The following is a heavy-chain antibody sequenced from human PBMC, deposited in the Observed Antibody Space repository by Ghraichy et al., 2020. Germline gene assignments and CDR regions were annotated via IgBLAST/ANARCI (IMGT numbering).Heavy chain of an antibody. J-gene: IGHJ6*02. V-gene: IGHV3-21*04. CDR1: GFTFSSYS. CDR2: ISSSSSYI. D-gene: IGHD7-27*01. Sequence: GGSLRLSCAASGFTFSSYSMNWVRQAPGKGLEWVSSISSSSSYIYYADSVKGRFTISRDNSKNTLYLQMNSLRAEDTAVYYCATSELGTYYYGMDVWGQGTTVTVSS. CDR3: ATSELGTYYYGMDV.